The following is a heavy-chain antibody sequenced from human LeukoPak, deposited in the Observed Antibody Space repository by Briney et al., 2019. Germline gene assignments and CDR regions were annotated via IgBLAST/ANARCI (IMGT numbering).Heavy chain of an antibody. CDR1: GFTFSENN. Sequence: GMSLRLSCAASGFTFSENNVHWVRQAPGKGLEWVALISNDGNSKDYADSVKGRFTLSGDNSKTTLYLQMNSLRAEDTAVYYCARDRSGFYSDDYWGQGTLVTVSS. J-gene: IGHJ4*02. D-gene: IGHD5-12*01. CDR3: ARDRSGFYSDDY. CDR2: ISNDGNSK. V-gene: IGHV3-30-3*01.